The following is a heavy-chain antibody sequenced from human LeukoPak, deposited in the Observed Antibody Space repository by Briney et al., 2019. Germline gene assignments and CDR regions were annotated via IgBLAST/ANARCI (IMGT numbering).Heavy chain of an antibody. J-gene: IGHJ5*02. Sequence: SDTLSLTCTVSGGSISSYYWSWIRQPPGKGLEWIGYIYYSGSTNYNPSLKSRVTISVDTSKNQFSLKLSSVTAADTAVYYCARVYPYCGGDCYSVGFDPWGQGTLVTVSS. D-gene: IGHD2-21*02. CDR3: ARVYPYCGGDCYSVGFDP. CDR1: GGSISSYY. CDR2: IYYSGST. V-gene: IGHV4-59*07.